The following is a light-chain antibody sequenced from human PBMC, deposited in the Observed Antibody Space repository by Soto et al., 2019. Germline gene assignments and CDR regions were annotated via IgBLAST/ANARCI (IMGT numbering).Light chain of an antibody. J-gene: IGLJ1*01. CDR3: CSHAGNNNYV. V-gene: IGLV2-8*01. Sequence: SVLTQPPSASGSPGQSVAISCTGTSRDVGGQNYVSWYQQHPGKAPRLIIYAVSNRPSGVPDRFSGSKSGNTASLTISGLRAEDAADYYCCSHAGNNNYVFGTGTKVT. CDR1: SRDVGGQNY. CDR2: AVS.